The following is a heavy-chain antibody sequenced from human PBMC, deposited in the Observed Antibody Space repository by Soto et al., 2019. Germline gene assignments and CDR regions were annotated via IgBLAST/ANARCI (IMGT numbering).Heavy chain of an antibody. CDR1: GGSISSGGYY. Sequence: QVQLQESGPGLVKPSQTLSLTCTVSGGSISSGGYYWSWIRQHPGKGLEWIGYIYYSGSTYYNPSLKRRVTISVDTSKNQFSLKLSSVTAADTAVYYCARDRDYGGNSGWYFDLWGRGTLVTVSS. CDR2: IYYSGST. D-gene: IGHD4-17*01. J-gene: IGHJ2*01. CDR3: ARDRDYGGNSGWYFDL. V-gene: IGHV4-31*03.